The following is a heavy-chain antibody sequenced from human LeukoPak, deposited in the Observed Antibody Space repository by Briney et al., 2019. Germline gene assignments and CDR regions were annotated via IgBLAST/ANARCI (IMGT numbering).Heavy chain of an antibody. Sequence: SGTLSLTCAVSSGFISSSNWWSWVRQPPGKGLEWIGEINQSGGTNSNPSPKSRITISVDKSKNQFSLKLSSVTAADTAVYYCASGGLRKSLDYWGQGTLVTDSS. J-gene: IGHJ4*02. CDR1: SGFISSSNW. V-gene: IGHV4-4*02. D-gene: IGHD3-16*01. CDR2: INQSGGT. CDR3: ASGGLRKSLDY.